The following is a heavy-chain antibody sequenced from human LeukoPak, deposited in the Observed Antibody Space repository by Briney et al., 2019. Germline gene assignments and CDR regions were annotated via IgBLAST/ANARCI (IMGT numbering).Heavy chain of an antibody. CDR1: GYIFTNYW. J-gene: IGHJ4*02. Sequence: GESLKISCKGSGYIFTNYWIGWVRQMPGKGLEWMGIIYPDDSDTRYSPPFQGQVTISADKSISTAYLQWSSLKASDTAMYYCAVGYSSSWPFDYWGQGTLVTVSS. V-gene: IGHV5-51*01. CDR3: AVGYSSSWPFDY. D-gene: IGHD6-13*01. CDR2: IYPDDSDT.